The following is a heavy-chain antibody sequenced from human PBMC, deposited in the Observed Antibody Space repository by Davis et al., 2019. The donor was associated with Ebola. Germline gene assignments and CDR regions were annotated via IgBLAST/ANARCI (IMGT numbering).Heavy chain of an antibody. CDR3: AKGPGEYSSGIKTEYFQH. J-gene: IGHJ1*01. CDR2: ISYDGSNK. CDR1: GFTFRSYA. V-gene: IGHV3-30*04. D-gene: IGHD6-19*01. Sequence: GESLKISCAASGFTFRSYAMHWVRQAPGKGLEWVAVISYDGSNKYYADSVKGRFTISRDNSKNTLYLQMNSLRAEDTAVYYCAKGPGEYSSGIKTEYFQHWGQGTLVTVSS.